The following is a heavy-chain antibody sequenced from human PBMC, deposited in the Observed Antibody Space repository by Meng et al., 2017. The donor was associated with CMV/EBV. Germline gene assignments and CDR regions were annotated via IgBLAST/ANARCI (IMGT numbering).Heavy chain of an antibody. CDR2: ISSSGSTI. D-gene: IGHD2-2*02. CDR1: GFTFSDYY. CDR3: ARDIPLARASAAIAPRKIYYGMDV. Sequence: GGSLRLSCAASGFTFSDYYMSWIRQVPGKGLEWVSYISSSGSTIYYADSVKGRFTISRDNAKNSLYLQMNSLRAEDTAVYYCARDIPLARASAAIAPRKIYYGMDVWGQGTTVTVSS. V-gene: IGHV3-11*01. J-gene: IGHJ6*02.